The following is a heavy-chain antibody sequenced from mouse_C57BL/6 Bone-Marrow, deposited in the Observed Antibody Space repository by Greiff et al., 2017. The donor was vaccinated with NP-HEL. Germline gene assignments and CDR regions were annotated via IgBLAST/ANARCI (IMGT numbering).Heavy chain of an antibody. J-gene: IGHJ4*01. CDR1: GYTFTSYW. V-gene: IGHV1-55*01. D-gene: IGHD1-1*01. Sequence: QVQLQQPGAELVKPGASVKMSCKASGYTFTSYWITWVKQRPGQGLEWIGDIYPGSGSTYYNEKFKSKATLTGDTSSSTAHMQLSSLTSEDSAVYYSARESDGSSYGAMDYWGQGTSVTVSS. CDR2: IYPGSGST. CDR3: ARESDGSSYGAMDY.